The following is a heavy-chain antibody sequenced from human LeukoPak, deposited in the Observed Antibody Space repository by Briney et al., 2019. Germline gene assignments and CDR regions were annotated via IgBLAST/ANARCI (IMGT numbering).Heavy chain of an antibody. CDR2: INPNSGGT. CDR3: ARDGASGGSCQIDY. D-gene: IGHD2-15*01. CDR1: GYTFTGYY. Sequence: ASVKVSCKASGYTFTGYYMHWVRQAPGQGLEWMGWINPNSGGTNYAQKFQGRVTMTRDTSISTAYMELSRLRSDDTAVYYCARDGASGGSCQIDYWGQGTLVTVSS. J-gene: IGHJ4*02. V-gene: IGHV1-2*02.